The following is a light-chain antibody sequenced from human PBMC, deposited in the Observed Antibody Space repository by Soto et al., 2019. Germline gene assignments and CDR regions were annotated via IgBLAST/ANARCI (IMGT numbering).Light chain of an antibody. V-gene: IGKV3-11*01. Sequence: EIVLTQSPATLSFSRGERATLSCRASQRVDKYLVWYQQKPGQAPRLLIYDASSRATGIPARFSGSGSGTDFTLTITSLAPEEFAVYYCQQRTNWPLTFGGGSKLVSK. CDR3: QQRTNWPLT. J-gene: IGKJ4*01. CDR1: QRVDKY. CDR2: DAS.